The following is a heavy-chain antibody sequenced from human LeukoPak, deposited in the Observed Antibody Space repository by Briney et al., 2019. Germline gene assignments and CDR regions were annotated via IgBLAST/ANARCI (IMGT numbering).Heavy chain of an antibody. V-gene: IGHV3-23*01. D-gene: IGHD3-22*01. CDR1: GFTFSSYA. CDR3: AKDLHDSSGHYYR. Sequence: GGSLRLSCAASGFTFSSYAMSWVRQAPGKGLEWVSAISGSGVSTYYADSVKGRFTISRDNSKNTLYLQMNSLRAEDTAVYYCAKDLHDSSGHYYRWGQGTLVTVSS. J-gene: IGHJ4*02. CDR2: ISGSGVST.